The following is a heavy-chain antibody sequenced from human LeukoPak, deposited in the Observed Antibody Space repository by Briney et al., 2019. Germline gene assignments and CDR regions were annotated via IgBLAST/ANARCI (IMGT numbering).Heavy chain of an antibody. CDR3: ARGTPLDY. V-gene: IGHV3-7*04. Sequence: GSQRLSCAVSGFTFTNYWMNWVRQAPGKGLEWVASIKQDGSEKYYVDSVKGRFTISRDNAKSSLYLQMNSLRAEDTAVYYCARGTPLDYWGQGTLVTVSS. D-gene: IGHD4-23*01. CDR1: GFTFTNYW. J-gene: IGHJ4*02. CDR2: IKQDGSEK.